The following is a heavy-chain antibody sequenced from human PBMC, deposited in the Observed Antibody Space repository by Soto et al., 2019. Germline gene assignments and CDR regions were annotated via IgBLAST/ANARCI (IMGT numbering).Heavy chain of an antibody. CDR2: IRGKAYSGTT. Sequence: GGSLRLSCTTSGFTFGGYAMSWVRQAPGKGLEWVGFIRGKAYSGTTEYAASVRGRFTISRDDSKSIAYLQVNSLESEDTAVYYCARGRSYREFYPTYFDYWGQGTLVTVSS. J-gene: IGHJ4*02. CDR1: GFTFGGYA. CDR3: ARGRSYREFYPTYFDY. V-gene: IGHV3-49*04. D-gene: IGHD3-10*01.